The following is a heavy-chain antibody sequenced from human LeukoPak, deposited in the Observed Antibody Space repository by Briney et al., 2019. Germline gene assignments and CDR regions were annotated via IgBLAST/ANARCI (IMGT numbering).Heavy chain of an antibody. V-gene: IGHV6-1*01. CDR1: GDSVSSNSAA. D-gene: IGHD6-19*01. Sequence: SQTLSLTCAISGDSVSSNSAAWNWIRQSPSRGLEWLGRTYYRSKWYNDYAVSVKSRITINPDTSKSQFSLRLNSVTPEDTAVYYCARHSSGRGYYYYYYGMDVWGQGTTVTVSS. CDR2: TYYRSKWYN. CDR3: ARHSSGRGYYYYYYGMDV. J-gene: IGHJ6*02.